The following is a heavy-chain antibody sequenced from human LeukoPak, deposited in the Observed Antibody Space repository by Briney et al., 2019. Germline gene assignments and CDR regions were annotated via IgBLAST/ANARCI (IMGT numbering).Heavy chain of an antibody. CDR2: IWYDGSNK. D-gene: IGHD3-10*01. CDR3: AKELTYGSGSYYPDY. Sequence: PGGSLRLSCAASGITFSSYGMHWVRQAPGKGLEWVAVIWYDGSNKYYADSVKGRFTISRDNSKNTLYLQMNSLRAEDTAVYYCAKELTYGSGSYYPDYWGQGTLVTVSS. V-gene: IGHV3-33*06. CDR1: GITFSSYG. J-gene: IGHJ4*02.